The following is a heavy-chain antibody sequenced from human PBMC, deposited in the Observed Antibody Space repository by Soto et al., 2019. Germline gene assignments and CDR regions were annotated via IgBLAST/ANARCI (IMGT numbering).Heavy chain of an antibody. J-gene: IGHJ4*02. D-gene: IGHD3-16*02. CDR2: ISAYNGNT. CDR3: ARELRLGELSPAGD. Sequence: ASVKVSCKASGYTFTSYGISWVRQAPGQGLEWMGWISAYNGNTNYAQKLQGRVTMTTDTSTSTAYMELRSLRSDDTAVYYCARELRLGELSPAGDWGQGTLVTVSS. V-gene: IGHV1-18*01. CDR1: GYTFTSYG.